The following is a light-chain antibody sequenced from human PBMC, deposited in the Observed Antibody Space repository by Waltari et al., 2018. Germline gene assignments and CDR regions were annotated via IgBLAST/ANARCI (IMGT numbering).Light chain of an antibody. CDR1: SGHSTNI. CDR3: QTGGHGTWV. V-gene: IGLV4-69*01. CDR2: VNSDGSH. Sequence: QLVLTQSPSASASLGASVKLTCTLSSGHSTNIIAWLQQHPEKGPRYLMNVNSDGSHNKGVGIPDRFSGSSSGAGRYLTISSLQSEDEADYYCQTGGHGTWVFGGGTRLTVL. J-gene: IGLJ3*02.